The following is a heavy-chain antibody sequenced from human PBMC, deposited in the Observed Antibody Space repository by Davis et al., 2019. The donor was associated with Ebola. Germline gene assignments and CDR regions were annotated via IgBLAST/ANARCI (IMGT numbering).Heavy chain of an antibody. CDR3: AKGGYSYGYYYYYGMDV. J-gene: IGHJ6*02. CDR2: ISGSGGST. Sequence: GESLKISCAASGFTFSSYPMSWVRQAPGKGLEWVSAISGSGGSTYYADSVKGRFTISRDNSKNTLYLQMNSLRAEDTAVYYCAKGGYSYGYYYYYGMDVWGQGTTVTVSS. CDR1: GFTFSSYP. V-gene: IGHV3-23*01. D-gene: IGHD5-18*01.